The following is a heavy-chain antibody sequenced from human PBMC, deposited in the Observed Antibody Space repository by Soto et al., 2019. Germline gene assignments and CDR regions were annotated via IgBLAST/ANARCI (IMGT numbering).Heavy chain of an antibody. D-gene: IGHD5-18*01. Sequence: GASVKVSCKASGGTFSSYAISWVRQAPGQGLEWMGGIIPIFGTANCAQKFQGRVTITADESTSTAYMELSSLRSEDTAVYYCARGANTAIVTRWFDPWGQGTLVTVSS. CDR3: ARGANTAIVTRWFDP. J-gene: IGHJ5*02. CDR1: GGTFSSYA. V-gene: IGHV1-69*13. CDR2: IIPIFGTA.